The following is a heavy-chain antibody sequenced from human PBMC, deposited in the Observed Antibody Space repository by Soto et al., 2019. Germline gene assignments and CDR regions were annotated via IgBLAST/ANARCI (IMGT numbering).Heavy chain of an antibody. D-gene: IGHD5-12*01. CDR3: ARVPLRPTSARADAFDI. J-gene: IGHJ3*02. V-gene: IGHV4-31*03. Sequence: TLSLTCTVSGGSISSGGYYWSWIRQHPGKGLEWIGYIYYSGSTYYNPSLKSRVTISVDTSKNQFSLKLSSVTAADTAVYYCARVPLRPTSARADAFDIWGQGTMVTVSS. CDR1: GGSISSGGYY. CDR2: IYYSGST.